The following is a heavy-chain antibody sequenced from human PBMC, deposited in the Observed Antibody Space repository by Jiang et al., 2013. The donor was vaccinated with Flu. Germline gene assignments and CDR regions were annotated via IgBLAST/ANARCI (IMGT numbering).Heavy chain of an antibody. Sequence: GAEVKKPGASVKVSCKASGYTFISYGISWVRQAPGQGLEWMGWINTYNDNTIYAQKLQGRVTMTTDTSTSTAYMELRSLRSDDTAVYYCARDWEIGVATIPYFQHWGQGTLVTVSS. V-gene: IGHV1-18*01. J-gene: IGHJ1*01. D-gene: IGHD5-24*01. CDR2: INTYNDNT. CDR1: GYTFISYG. CDR3: ARDWEIGVATIPYFQH.